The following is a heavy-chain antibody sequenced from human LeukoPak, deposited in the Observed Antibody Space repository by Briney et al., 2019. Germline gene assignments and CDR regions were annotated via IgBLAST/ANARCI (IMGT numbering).Heavy chain of an antibody. Sequence: ASVKVSCKASGYTFTGYYMHWVRQAPGQGLEWMGWINPNSGGTNYAQKFQGRVTMTRDTSISTAYMELRSLRSDDTAVYYCARGGSHCTNGVCSRYYYYGMDVWGQGTTVTVSS. J-gene: IGHJ6*02. D-gene: IGHD2-8*01. V-gene: IGHV1-2*02. CDR2: INPNSGGT. CDR1: GYTFTGYY. CDR3: ARGGSHCTNGVCSRYYYYGMDV.